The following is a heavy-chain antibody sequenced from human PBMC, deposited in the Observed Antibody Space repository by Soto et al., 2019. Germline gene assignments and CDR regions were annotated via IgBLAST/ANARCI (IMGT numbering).Heavy chain of an antibody. CDR2: VSPSSSAI. CDR1: GFAFSSFA. CDR3: ARDSPSCTSTNCLFDR. J-gene: IGHJ4*02. Sequence: EVQLVESGGGLVHPGGSLRLSCAASGFAFSSFAMNWARQAPGKGLEWLAFVSPSSSAIYYADSVKGRFTVSRDNVKNLVFLQANSLRDEDTAVYFCARDSPSCTSTNCLFDRWGQGTLVTVSS. D-gene: IGHD2-2*01. V-gene: IGHV3-48*02.